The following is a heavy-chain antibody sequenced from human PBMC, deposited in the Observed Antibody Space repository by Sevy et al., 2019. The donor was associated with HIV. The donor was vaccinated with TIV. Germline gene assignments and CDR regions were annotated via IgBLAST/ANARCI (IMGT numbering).Heavy chain of an antibody. Sequence: GGSLRLSCAVSGFTFSSYAMNWVRQAPGKGLEWVANIKDDGSEKYNGDSVKGRFTISRENAKNSLYLQMSSLRAEDTAVYYCARDWGMDYWSQGTLVTVSS. CDR2: IKDDGSEK. CDR3: ARDWGMDY. J-gene: IGHJ4*02. V-gene: IGHV3-7*01. D-gene: IGHD7-27*01. CDR1: GFTFSSYA.